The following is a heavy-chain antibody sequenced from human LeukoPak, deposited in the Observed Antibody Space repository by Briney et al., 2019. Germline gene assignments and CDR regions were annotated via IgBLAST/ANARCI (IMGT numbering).Heavy chain of an antibody. CDR3: AARDFWSGPASDY. CDR2: IRYDGSEK. CDR1: RFTFSSYG. J-gene: IGHJ4*02. D-gene: IGHD3-3*01. Sequence: GGSLRLSCAASRFTFSSYGTHWVRQAPGKGLEWVAFIRYDGSEKYYADSVKGRFTISRDNSKNTLYLQMNSLRVEDTAVYYCAARDFWSGPASDYWGQGTLVTVSS. V-gene: IGHV3-30*02.